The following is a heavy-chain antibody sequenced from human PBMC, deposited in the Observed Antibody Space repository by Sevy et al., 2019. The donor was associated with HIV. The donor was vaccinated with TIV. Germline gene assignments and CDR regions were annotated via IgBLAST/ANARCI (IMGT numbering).Heavy chain of an antibody. Sequence: GGSLRLSCAASGFTFSSYGIHWVRQTPGKGLEWVSFISSDGNDKYYADSVKGRFSISRDNSKKTVNLQVDGLRPEDTAVYFCAKPNTYYLDDRSREGDAFDLWGQGTMVTVSS. CDR3: AKPNTYYLDDRSREGDAFDL. V-gene: IGHV3-30*18. D-gene: IGHD3-10*01. CDR1: GFTFSSYG. J-gene: IGHJ3*01. CDR2: ISSDGNDK.